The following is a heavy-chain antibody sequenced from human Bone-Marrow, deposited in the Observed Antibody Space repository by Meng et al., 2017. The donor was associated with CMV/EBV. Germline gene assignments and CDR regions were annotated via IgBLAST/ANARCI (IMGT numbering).Heavy chain of an antibody. J-gene: IGHJ6*02. CDR2: IIPIFGTA. Sequence: YAISWVRQAPGQGLEWMGGIIPIFGTANYAQKFQGRVTITADESTSTAYMELSSLRSEDTAVYYCARARWIQLWPDGGYYYYGMDVWGQGTTVTVSS. CDR3: ARARWIQLWPDGGYYYYGMDV. CDR1: YA. V-gene: IGHV1-69*01. D-gene: IGHD5-18*01.